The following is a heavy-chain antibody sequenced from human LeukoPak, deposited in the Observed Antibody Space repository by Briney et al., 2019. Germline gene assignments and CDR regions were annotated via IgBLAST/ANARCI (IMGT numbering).Heavy chain of an antibody. V-gene: IGHV3-23*01. J-gene: IGHJ6*03. D-gene: IGHD4-23*01. Sequence: GGSLRLSCAASGFTFSSYAMSWVRQAPGKGLEWVSAISGSGGSTYYADPVKGRFTISRDNSKNTLYLQMNSLRAEDTAVYYCAKGGGPKRRWLDYYMDVWGKGTTVTVSS. CDR3: AKGGGPKRRWLDYYMDV. CDR1: GFTFSSYA. CDR2: ISGSGGST.